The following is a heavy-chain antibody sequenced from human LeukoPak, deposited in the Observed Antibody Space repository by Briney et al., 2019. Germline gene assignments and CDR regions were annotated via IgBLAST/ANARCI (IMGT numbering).Heavy chain of an antibody. D-gene: IGHD2/OR15-2a*01. J-gene: IGHJ4*02. V-gene: IGHV3-66*02. CDR3: ARAREYLAIDY. CDR2: LYSAGNT. Sequence: GSLRLSCAASGFTVSSNYMNWVRQAPGKGLEWVPVLYSAGNTFYADSVKGRFTISRDNSKNTLYLQMNSLRPEDTAVYYCARAREYLAIDYWGQGTLVTVSS. CDR1: GFTVSSNY.